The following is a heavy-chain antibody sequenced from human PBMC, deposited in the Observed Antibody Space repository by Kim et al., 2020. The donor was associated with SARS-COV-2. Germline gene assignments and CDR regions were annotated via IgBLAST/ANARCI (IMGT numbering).Heavy chain of an antibody. Sequence: SETLSLTCTVSGGSVSSGSYYWSWIRQPPGKGLEWIGYIYYSGSTNYNPSLKSRVTISVDTSKNQFSLKLSSVTAADTAVYYCAREKAYSSGWCHFDYWGQGTLVTVSS. CDR1: GGSVSSGSYY. V-gene: IGHV4-61*01. CDR2: IYYSGST. D-gene: IGHD6-19*01. CDR3: AREKAYSSGWCHFDY. J-gene: IGHJ4*02.